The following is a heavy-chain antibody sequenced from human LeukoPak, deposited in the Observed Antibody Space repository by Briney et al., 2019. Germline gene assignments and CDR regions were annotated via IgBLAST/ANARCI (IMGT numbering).Heavy chain of an antibody. J-gene: IGHJ4*02. Sequence: ASVKVSCQASGYTFNHYYMHWVRPAPPQGLEWMEWINPNSGGTNYAQKFRGRVTMTRDTSISTAYMELSRLRSDDTAVYYCARATYYYDSSGYYTTHSFDYWGQGTLVTVSS. CDR1: GYTFNHYY. CDR3: ARATYYYDSSGYYTTHSFDY. CDR2: INPNSGGT. D-gene: IGHD3-22*01. V-gene: IGHV1-2*02.